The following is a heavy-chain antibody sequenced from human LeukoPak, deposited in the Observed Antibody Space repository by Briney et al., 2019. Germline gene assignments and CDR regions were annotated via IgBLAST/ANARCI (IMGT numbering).Heavy chain of an antibody. CDR1: GFTFSNAW. CDR3: TTDLEVVPAHDAFDI. Sequence: GGSLRLSCSASGFTFSNAWMSWVRQAPGKGLEWVGRIKSKTDGGTTDYAAPVKGRFTISRDDSKNTLYLQMNSLKTEDTAVYYWTTDLEVVPAHDAFDIWGQGIMVTVSS. V-gene: IGHV3-15*01. D-gene: IGHD2-2*01. CDR2: IKSKTDGGTT. J-gene: IGHJ3*02.